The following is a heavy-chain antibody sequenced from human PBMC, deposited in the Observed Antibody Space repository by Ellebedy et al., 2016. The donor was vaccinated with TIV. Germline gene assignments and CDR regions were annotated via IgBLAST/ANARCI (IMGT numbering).Heavy chain of an antibody. V-gene: IGHV3-7*01. CDR1: GFRFRSYW. J-gene: IGHJ5*01. Sequence: GDSLKISCAASGFRFRSYWMSWVRQAPGKGLEWVANIYQDGGVQYYVDSVKGRFTISRDNADNSLFLQMNSLRAEDTAVNYCARRGSYGDYAVQINSWFDSWGRGTLVTVSS. CDR3: ARRGSYGDYAVQINSWFDS. CDR2: IYQDGGVQ. D-gene: IGHD4-17*01.